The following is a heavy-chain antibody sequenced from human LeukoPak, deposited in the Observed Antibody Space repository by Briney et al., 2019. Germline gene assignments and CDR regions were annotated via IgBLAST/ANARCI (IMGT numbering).Heavy chain of an antibody. CDR1: GFTFSSYG. CDR2: ISGSGGST. V-gene: IGHV3-23*01. Sequence: PGGSLRLSCAASGFTFSSYGMHWVRQAPGKGLEWVSAISGSGGSTYYADSVKGRFTISRDNSKNTLYLQMNSLRAEDTAVYYCAKEGWYYDILTGYHFDYWGQGTLVTVSS. CDR3: AKEGWYYDILTGYHFDY. D-gene: IGHD3-9*01. J-gene: IGHJ4*02.